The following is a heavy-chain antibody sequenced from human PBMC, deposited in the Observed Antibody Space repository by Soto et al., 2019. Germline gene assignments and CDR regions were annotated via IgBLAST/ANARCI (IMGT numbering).Heavy chain of an antibody. Sequence: GGSLRLSCVASGFTFSRHGLSWVRQAPGKGLEWVSTINPSGDSTFYADSVKGRFTISRDNSKNAVYLQMNSLSVGDTAVYLCAKVDVSTAGSFDYWGQGALVTVSS. CDR2: INPSGDST. D-gene: IGHD6-13*01. V-gene: IGHV3-23*01. CDR1: GFTFSRHG. CDR3: AKVDVSTAGSFDY. J-gene: IGHJ4*02.